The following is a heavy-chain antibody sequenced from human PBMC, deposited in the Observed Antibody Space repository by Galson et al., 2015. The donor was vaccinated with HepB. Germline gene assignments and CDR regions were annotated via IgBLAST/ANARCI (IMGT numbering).Heavy chain of an antibody. CDR1: GFTFSSSR. V-gene: IGHV3-74*01. Sequence: SLRLSCAASGFTFSSSRMHWVRQAPGKGLVWVSRINSDGSTASSADSAKGRFTISRDNAKNTLYLQMNSLRAEDTAVYYCARLDFWSGDLNYWGRGTLVSVSS. CDR2: INSDGSTA. CDR3: ARLDFWSGDLNY. D-gene: IGHD3-3*01. J-gene: IGHJ4*02.